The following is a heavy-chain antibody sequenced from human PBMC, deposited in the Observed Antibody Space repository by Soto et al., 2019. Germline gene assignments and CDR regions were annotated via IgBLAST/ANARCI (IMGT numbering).Heavy chain of an antibody. CDR1: EFIFDDYA. CDR3: AKDKGSGWYGGAFDI. CDR2: ISWNSGSI. V-gene: IGHV3-9*01. J-gene: IGHJ3*02. D-gene: IGHD6-19*01. Sequence: EVQLVECGGGLVQPGRSLRLSCAASEFIFDDYAMHWVGQAPEKGMEWVSGISWNSGSIGYADSVKGRFTISRDNAKNSLYLQMHSLTAQDTALYYCAKDKGSGWYGGAFDIWGQGTMVTVSS.